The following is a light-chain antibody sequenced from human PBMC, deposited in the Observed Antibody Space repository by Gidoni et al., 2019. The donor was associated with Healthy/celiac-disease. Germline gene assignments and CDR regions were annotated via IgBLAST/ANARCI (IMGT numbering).Light chain of an antibody. CDR3: QQYGSSPLVT. V-gene: IGKV3-20*01. Sequence: EIVLTQSPGTLSLSPGERATLACRASQSVSSSYLAWYQQKPAQAPTPLIYGASRRATGILDRFSGSGSGTDFTLTTSRLEPADVAAYYCQQYGSSPLVTFGEXTRLEIK. CDR1: QSVSSSY. J-gene: IGKJ5*01. CDR2: GAS.